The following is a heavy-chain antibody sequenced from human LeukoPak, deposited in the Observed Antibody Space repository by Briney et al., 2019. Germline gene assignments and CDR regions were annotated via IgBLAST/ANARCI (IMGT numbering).Heavy chain of an antibody. CDR2: IYTSGST. V-gene: IGHV4-4*07. CDR1: GGSISSYY. D-gene: IGHD3-10*01. CDR3: ARTRWFGESQGYYFDY. J-gene: IGHJ4*02. Sequence: SETLSLTCTVSGGSISSYYWSWIRQPAGKGLEWIGRIYTSGSTNYNPSLKSRVTMSVDTSKNQFSLKLTSVTAADTAVYYCARTRWFGESQGYYFDYWGQGTLVTVSS.